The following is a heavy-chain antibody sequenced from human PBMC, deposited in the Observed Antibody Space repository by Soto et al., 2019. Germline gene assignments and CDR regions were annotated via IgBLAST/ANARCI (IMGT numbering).Heavy chain of an antibody. CDR2: IYYSGST. D-gene: IGHD6-19*01. CDR1: GGSVSSGSYY. Sequence: QVQLQESGPGLVKPSETLSLTCTVSGGSVSSGSYYWSWIRQPPGKGLEWIGYIYYSGSTNYNPSLKSRVTISVDTSKNQFSLKLSSVTAAGTAVYYCARAAGTVWFDPWGQGTLVTVSS. V-gene: IGHV4-61*01. CDR3: ARAAGTVWFDP. J-gene: IGHJ5*02.